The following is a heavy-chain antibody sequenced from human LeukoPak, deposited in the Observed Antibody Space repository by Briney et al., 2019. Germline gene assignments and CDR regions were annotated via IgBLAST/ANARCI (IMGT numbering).Heavy chain of an antibody. CDR1: GFTFNLYA. V-gene: IGHV3-23*01. CDR2: ISGYGTNT. D-gene: IGHD1-26*01. J-gene: IGHJ5*02. Sequence: GGSRRLSCAASGFTFNLYAMSWVRQVPGKGLEWVSGISGYGTNTYYADSVKGRFTISRDNSKNTVFLQMNCLTVEDTAVYHCAKDRGPYLGIDNNWFDPWGQGTLVIVSA. CDR3: AKDRGPYLGIDNNWFDP.